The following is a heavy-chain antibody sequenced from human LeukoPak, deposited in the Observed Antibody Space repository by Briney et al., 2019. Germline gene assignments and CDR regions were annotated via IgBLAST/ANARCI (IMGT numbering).Heavy chain of an antibody. CDR1: GASFSGYY. V-gene: IGHV4-34*01. D-gene: IGHD6-13*01. CDR2: TNHSENT. J-gene: IGHJ4*02. Sequence: KPSETLSLTCAFYGASFSGYYWSWIRQPPGKGLEWIGETNHSENTNYNPSLKSRVTISADTSKNQFSLKLRSVTAADTAVYYCARSFHSSSWYFDYWGQGTLVTVSS. CDR3: ARSFHSSSWYFDY.